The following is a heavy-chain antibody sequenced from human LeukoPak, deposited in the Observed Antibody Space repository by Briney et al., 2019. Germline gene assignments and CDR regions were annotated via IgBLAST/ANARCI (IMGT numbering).Heavy chain of an antibody. CDR1: GFTFSSYG. J-gene: IGHJ5*02. V-gene: IGHV3-33*03. CDR3: AKDTDTGGINGYDP. D-gene: IGHD7-27*01. CDR2: IWYDGSKK. Sequence: GRSLRLSCAASGFTFSSYGMHWVRQAPGKGLEWVAVIWYDGSKKYYADSVKGRFTISRDNAKNFVYLQMNSLRVDDTALYHCAKDTDTGGINGYDPWGQGTLVTVSS.